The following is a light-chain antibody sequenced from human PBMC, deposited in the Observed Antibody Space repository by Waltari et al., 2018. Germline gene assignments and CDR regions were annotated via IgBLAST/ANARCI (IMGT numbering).Light chain of an antibody. Sequence: ELVLTQSPATLSLSPGERATLSCRASQSVSRYLAWYQQKPGQAPKVLIYDASKRATGIPARFSGSGSGTDFTLTISSLEPEDFAVYYCQQRSNWPLTFGGGTKVEIK. CDR1: QSVSRY. J-gene: IGKJ4*01. CDR3: QQRSNWPLT. CDR2: DAS. V-gene: IGKV3-11*01.